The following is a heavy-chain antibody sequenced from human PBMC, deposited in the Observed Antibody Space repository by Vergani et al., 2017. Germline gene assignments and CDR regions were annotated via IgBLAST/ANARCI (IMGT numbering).Heavy chain of an antibody. CDR1: GGSISSGGYY. Sequence: QVQLQESGPGLVKPSQTLSLTCTVSGGSISSGGYYWSWIRQHPGKGLEWIGYIYYSGSTYYNPSLKSRVTISVDTSKNQSSLKLSSVTAADTAVYYCAREVYGGNSVGFDPWGQGTLVTVSS. J-gene: IGHJ5*02. CDR2: IYYSGST. V-gene: IGHV4-31*03. D-gene: IGHD4-23*01. CDR3: AREVYGGNSVGFDP.